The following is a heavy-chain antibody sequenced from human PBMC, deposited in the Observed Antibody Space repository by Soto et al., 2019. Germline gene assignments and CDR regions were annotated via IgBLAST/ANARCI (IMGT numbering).Heavy chain of an antibody. Sequence: SETLSLTCTVSGGSISSGGYYWSWIRQHPGKGLERIGYIYYSGSTYYNPSLKSRVTISVDTSKNQFSLKLSSVTAADTAVYYCARERKLMKSAFDIWGQGTMVTVSS. CDR2: IYYSGST. CDR1: GGSISSGGYY. V-gene: IGHV4-31*03. J-gene: IGHJ3*02. CDR3: ARERKLMKSAFDI. D-gene: IGHD3-16*01.